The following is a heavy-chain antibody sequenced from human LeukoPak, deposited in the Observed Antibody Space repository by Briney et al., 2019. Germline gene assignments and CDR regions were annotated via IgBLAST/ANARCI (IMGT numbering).Heavy chain of an antibody. CDR3: ARSGSSGYNEGY. J-gene: IGHJ4*02. D-gene: IGHD3-22*01. CDR1: GYTFTSYG. Sequence: ASVKVSCKASGYTFTSYGISWVRQAPGQGLEWMGWISAYNGNTNYAQKFQGRVTITADKSTSTAYMELSSLRSEDTAVYYCARSGSSGYNEGYWGQGTLVTVSS. CDR2: ISAYNGNT. V-gene: IGHV1-18*01.